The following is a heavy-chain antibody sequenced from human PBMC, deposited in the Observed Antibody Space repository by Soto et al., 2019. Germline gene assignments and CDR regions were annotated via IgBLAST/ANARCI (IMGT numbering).Heavy chain of an antibody. D-gene: IGHD3-10*01. V-gene: IGHV3-23*01. Sequence: GGSLRLSCAASGFTFSSYAMSWVRQAPGKGLEWVSAISGSGGTTYYADSVKGRFTISRDNSKNTLYLQMSSLRADDTAVYYCAKDPSYYYGSGSYSNGIDYWGQGTLVTVSS. CDR2: ISGSGGTT. CDR3: AKDPSYYYGSGSYSNGIDY. J-gene: IGHJ4*02. CDR1: GFTFSSYA.